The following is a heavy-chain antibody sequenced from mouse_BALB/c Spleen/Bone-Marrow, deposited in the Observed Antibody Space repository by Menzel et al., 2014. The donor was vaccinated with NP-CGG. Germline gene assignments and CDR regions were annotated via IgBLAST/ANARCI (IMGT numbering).Heavy chain of an antibody. CDR3: ARSGSSSGYFDY. CDR1: GFTFSSFG. J-gene: IGHJ2*01. D-gene: IGHD1-1*01. Sequence: EVMLVESGGGLVQPGGSRKLSCAASGFTFSSFGMHWVRQAPENALEWVAYISSGSSTIYYADTVMGRFTISRDNPKNALFLQMTSLRSEDTAMYYCARSGSSSGYFDYWGQGTTLTVSS. CDR2: ISSGSSTI. V-gene: IGHV5-17*02.